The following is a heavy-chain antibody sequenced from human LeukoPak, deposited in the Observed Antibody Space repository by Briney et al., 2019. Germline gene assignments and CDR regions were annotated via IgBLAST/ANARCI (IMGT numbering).Heavy chain of an antibody. J-gene: IGHJ6*02. CDR2: IRTTDFGGTT. D-gene: IGHD3-3*01. CDR1: GFTFRDYA. CDR3: TGSITVFGVVPYDLDV. Sequence: GRSLRLSCSASGFTFRDYAMSWVRQTPGKGLEWVGFIRTTDFGGTTEYAASVKGRFIISRDDSTCSVYLQMNSLKTEDTAIYYCTGSITVFGVVPYDLDVWGQGTTVTVSS. V-gene: IGHV3-49*04.